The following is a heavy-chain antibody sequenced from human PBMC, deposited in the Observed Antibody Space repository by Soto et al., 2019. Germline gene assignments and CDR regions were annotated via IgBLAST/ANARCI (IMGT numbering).Heavy chain of an antibody. Sequence: GGSMRLSCAASGFTFSNYGMFWVRQAPGKGLEYVADIKEDGSQKIYVDSVKGRFTISRDNAKNSLSLQMNGLRVEDTAMYYCGRSISGWSRFDFWGQGILVTVSS. CDR1: GFTFSNYG. D-gene: IGHD6-19*01. CDR3: GRSISGWSRFDF. CDR2: IKEDGSQK. V-gene: IGHV3-7*01. J-gene: IGHJ4*02.